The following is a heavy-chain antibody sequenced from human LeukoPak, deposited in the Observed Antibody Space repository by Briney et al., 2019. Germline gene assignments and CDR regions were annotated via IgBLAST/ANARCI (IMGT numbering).Heavy chain of an antibody. J-gene: IGHJ4*02. D-gene: IGHD1-26*01. CDR2: ISGSGGST. Sequence: PGGSLRLSCAASGFTFSSYAMSWVRQAPGKGLEWVSAISGSGGSTYYADSVKGRFTISRDNSKNTLYLQMNSLRAEDTAVYYCVSRSLYSGSYYYFDYWGQGTLVTVSS. CDR3: VSRSLYSGSYYYFDY. CDR1: GFTFSSYA. V-gene: IGHV3-23*01.